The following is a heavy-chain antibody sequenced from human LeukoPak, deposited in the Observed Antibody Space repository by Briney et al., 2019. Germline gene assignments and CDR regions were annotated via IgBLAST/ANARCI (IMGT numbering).Heavy chain of an antibody. D-gene: IGHD5-12*01. Sequence: PGGSLRLSRAASGFTFSIYMMNWVRQAPGKGLEWVSSISSSSSYIYYADSVKGRFDISRDNAKNSLYLQMNRLRAEERAVYYCARLGVATFDHWGEGTLVTVSS. V-gene: IGHV3-21*01. CDR1: GFTFSIYM. J-gene: IGHJ4*02. CDR3: ARLGVATFDH. CDR2: ISSSSSYI.